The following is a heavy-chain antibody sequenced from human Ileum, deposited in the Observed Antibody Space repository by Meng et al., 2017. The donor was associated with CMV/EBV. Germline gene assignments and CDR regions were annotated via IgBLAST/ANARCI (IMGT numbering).Heavy chain of an antibody. Sequence: GESLKISCEASGFTFSSYAMHWVRQAPGKGLEWVAYIWYDGSNEYYADSVKGRFTISRDKSKNTLYLQMNSLRAEDTAVYYCAKNTIFGAVTSGGMDVWGQGTTVTVSS. CDR3: AKNTIFGAVTSGGMDV. V-gene: IGHV3-30*02. J-gene: IGHJ6*02. CDR2: IWYDGSNE. CDR1: GFTFSSYA. D-gene: IGHD3-3*01.